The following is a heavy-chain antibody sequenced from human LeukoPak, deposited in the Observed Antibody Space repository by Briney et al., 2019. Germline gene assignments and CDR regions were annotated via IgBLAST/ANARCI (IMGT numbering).Heavy chain of an antibody. V-gene: IGHV4-59*01. Sequence: PSETLSLTCTVSGASISDYYWNWIRQPPGKGLEWLAYMSSSGSTNYNPSLKSRVTISLDTSKNQFSLKLSSVTAADTAVYYCARESGDSSGSGFDYWGQGTLVTVSS. J-gene: IGHJ4*02. CDR1: GASISDYY. D-gene: IGHD3-22*01. CDR3: ARESGDSSGSGFDY. CDR2: MSSSGST.